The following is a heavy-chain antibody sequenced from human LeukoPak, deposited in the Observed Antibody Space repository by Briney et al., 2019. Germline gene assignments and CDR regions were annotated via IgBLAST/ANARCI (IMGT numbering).Heavy chain of an antibody. Sequence: GGSLRLSCAASGFTVSSNYMSWVRQAPGKGLEWVANIKQDGSEKYYVDSVKGRFTISRDNAKNSLYLQMNSLRAEDTAVYYCARMGSSSSSYWGQGTLVTVSS. CDR1: GFTVSSNY. CDR2: IKQDGSEK. D-gene: IGHD6-6*01. V-gene: IGHV3-7*01. CDR3: ARMGSSSSSY. J-gene: IGHJ4*02.